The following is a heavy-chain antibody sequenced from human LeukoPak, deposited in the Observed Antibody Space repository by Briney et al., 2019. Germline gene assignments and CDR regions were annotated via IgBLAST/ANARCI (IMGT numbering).Heavy chain of an antibody. J-gene: IGHJ5*02. D-gene: IGHD3-10*01. CDR2: INPDNGGT. Sequence: ASVKVSCKASGYTFADYYMNWVRQAPGQGLEWMGWINPDNGGTNYAQKFQGRVIMTRDTSITTVYMELSGLRSDDTAIYYCARGDYYGSPKTVAAWGQGTLVTVSS. CDR3: ARGDYYGSPKTVAA. V-gene: IGHV1-2*02. CDR1: GYTFADYY.